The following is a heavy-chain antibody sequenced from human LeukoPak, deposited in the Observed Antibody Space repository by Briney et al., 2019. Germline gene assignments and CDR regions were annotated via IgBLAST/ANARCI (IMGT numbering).Heavy chain of an antibody. J-gene: IGHJ5*02. CDR2: ISYDGSNR. CDR1: GFTFSSYA. Sequence: PGGSLRLSCAASGFTFSSYAMHWVRQAPGKGLEWVAVISYDGSNRYYADSVKGRFTISRDNSKNTLYLQMNSLRAEDTAVYYCARDTSGYRSWGQGTLVTVSS. V-gene: IGHV3-30-3*01. CDR3: ARDTSGYRS. D-gene: IGHD3-22*01.